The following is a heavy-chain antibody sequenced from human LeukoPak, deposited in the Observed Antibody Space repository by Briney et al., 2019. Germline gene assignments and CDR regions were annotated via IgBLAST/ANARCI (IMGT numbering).Heavy chain of an antibody. V-gene: IGHV3-23*01. CDR1: GFTFSSYA. J-gene: IGHJ4*02. D-gene: IGHD1-26*01. CDR3: AKTGRGTTTFHYFDY. CDR2: ISGSGGST. Sequence: GGSLRLSCVASGFTFSSYAMSWVRQAPGKGLEWVSVISGSGGSTYHADSVKGRFTISRDNSKNTLFLQMNSLRAEDTAVYYCAKTGRGTTTFHYFDYWAQGTLVTVSS.